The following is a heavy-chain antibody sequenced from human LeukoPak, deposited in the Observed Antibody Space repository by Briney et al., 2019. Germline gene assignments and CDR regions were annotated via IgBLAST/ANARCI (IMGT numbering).Heavy chain of an antibody. CDR1: GYTFTSYG. D-gene: IGHD2-15*01. Sequence: ASVKVSCKASGYTFTSYGISWVRQAPGQGLEWMGWISAYNGNTNYAQKLQGRVTMATDTSTSTAYMELRSLRSDDTAVYYCARDRPLDIVVVVAASSAFDIWGRGTMVTVSS. CDR2: ISAYNGNT. CDR3: ARDRPLDIVVVVAASSAFDI. V-gene: IGHV1-18*01. J-gene: IGHJ3*02.